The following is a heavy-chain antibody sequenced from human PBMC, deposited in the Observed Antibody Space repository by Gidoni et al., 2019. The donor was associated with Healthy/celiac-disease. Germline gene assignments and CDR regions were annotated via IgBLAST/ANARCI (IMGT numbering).Heavy chain of an antibody. Sequence: QVQLQQWGAGLLKPSATLSLTCAVYGGSFSGYYWSWIRQPPGKGLEWIGEINHSGSTNYNPSLKSRVTISVDTSKNQFSLKLSSVTAADTAVYYCARGGIIFNAFDIWGQGTMVTVSS. CDR2: INHSGST. V-gene: IGHV4-34*01. CDR1: GGSFSGYY. CDR3: ARGGIIFNAFDI. D-gene: IGHD3-16*01. J-gene: IGHJ3*02.